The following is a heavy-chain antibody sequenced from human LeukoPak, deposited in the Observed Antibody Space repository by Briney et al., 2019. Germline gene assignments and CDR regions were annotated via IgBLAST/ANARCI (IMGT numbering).Heavy chain of an antibody. CDR1: GGSISSGDYY. CDR3: ARARAYSSSWYYFDY. D-gene: IGHD6-13*01. V-gene: IGHV4-30-4*08. Sequence: SQTLSLTCTVSGGSISSGDYYWSWIRQPPGKGLEWIGHTRYSGITYYSPSLKSRLTISVATSTNQFSLKLSSVTAADTAVYHCARARAYSSSWYYFDYWGQGTLVTVSS. J-gene: IGHJ4*02. CDR2: TRYSGIT.